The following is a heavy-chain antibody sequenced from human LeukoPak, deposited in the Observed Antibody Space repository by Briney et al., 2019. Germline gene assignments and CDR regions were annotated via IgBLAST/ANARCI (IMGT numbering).Heavy chain of an antibody. Sequence: PSQTLSLTRTVSGGSFSSHYWSWIPQPPGKELESIGYISYIGRTNYTPSVKGRVTIAVDASKNQFSLKLSSVTDTDAAVYFCARDPTKVTKGLDLWGQGTMVTVSS. D-gene: IGHD4-17*01. CDR3: ARDPTKVTKGLDL. CDR2: ISYIGRT. CDR1: GGSFSSHY. V-gene: IGHV4-59*11. J-gene: IGHJ3*01.